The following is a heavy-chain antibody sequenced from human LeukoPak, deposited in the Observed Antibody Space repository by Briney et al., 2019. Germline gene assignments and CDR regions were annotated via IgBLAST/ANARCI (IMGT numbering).Heavy chain of an antibody. CDR3: AREVEPAAMSVGFGY. J-gene: IGHJ4*02. V-gene: IGHV3-7*01. CDR1: GFTFSSYW. Sequence: GGSLRLSCAASGFTFSSYWMSWVRQAPGKGLEWVANIKQDGSEKYYVDSVKGRFTISRDNAKNSLYLQMNSLRAEDTAVYYCAREVEPAAMSVGFGYWGQGTLVTVSS. CDR2: IKQDGSEK. D-gene: IGHD2-2*01.